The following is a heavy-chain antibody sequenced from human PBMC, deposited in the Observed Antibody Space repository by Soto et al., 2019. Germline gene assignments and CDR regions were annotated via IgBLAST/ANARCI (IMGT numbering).Heavy chain of an antibody. V-gene: IGHV3-30-3*01. CDR2: ISYDGSNK. D-gene: IGHD3-22*01. Sequence: GGSLRLSCAASGFTFSSYAMHWVRQAPGKGLEWVAVISYDGSNKYYADSVKGRFTISRDNSKNTLYLQMNSLRAEDTAVYYCARDLDSSGYEFPWYAFDIWGQGTMVTVSS. J-gene: IGHJ3*02. CDR3: ARDLDSSGYEFPWYAFDI. CDR1: GFTFSSYA.